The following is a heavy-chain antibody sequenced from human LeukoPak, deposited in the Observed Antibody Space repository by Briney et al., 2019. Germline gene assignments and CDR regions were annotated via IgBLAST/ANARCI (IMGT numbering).Heavy chain of an antibody. CDR3: ARDLYYDSSGHFDY. J-gene: IGHJ4*02. CDR2: ISAYYGNT. V-gene: IGHV1-18*01. Sequence: ASVKVSCKASGYTFTSYGISWVRQAPGQGLEWMGWISAYYGNTNYAQKLQGRVTMTTDTSTSTAYMELSSLRSEDTAVYYCARDLYYDSSGHFDYWGQGTLVTVSS. D-gene: IGHD3-22*01. CDR1: GYTFTSYG.